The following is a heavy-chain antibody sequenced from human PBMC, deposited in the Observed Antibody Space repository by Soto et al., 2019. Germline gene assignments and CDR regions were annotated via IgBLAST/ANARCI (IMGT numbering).Heavy chain of an antibody. D-gene: IGHD5-12*01. CDR3: ARVHSGYDYSVDY. CDR1: GFTFSSYG. Sequence: GGSLRLSCAASGFTFSSYGMHWVRQAPGKGLEWVAVIWYDGSNKYYADSVKGRFTISRDNSKNTLYLQMNSLRAEDTAVYYCARVHSGYDYSVDYWGQGTLVTVSS. CDR2: IWYDGSNK. V-gene: IGHV3-33*01. J-gene: IGHJ4*02.